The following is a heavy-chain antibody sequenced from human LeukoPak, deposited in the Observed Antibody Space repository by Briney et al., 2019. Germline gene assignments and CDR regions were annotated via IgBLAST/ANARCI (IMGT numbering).Heavy chain of an antibody. CDR3: AREIREVPVIVARDNWFDP. V-gene: IGHV4-59*01. D-gene: IGHD5-12*01. J-gene: IGHJ5*02. CDR2: IYYSGST. Sequence: SETLSLTCTVSGGSISSYYWSWIRQPPGKGLEWIGYIYYSGSTNYNPSLKSRVTISVDTSKNQFSLKLSSVTAADTAVYYCAREIREVPVIVARDNWFDPWGQGTLVTVSS. CDR1: GGSISSYY.